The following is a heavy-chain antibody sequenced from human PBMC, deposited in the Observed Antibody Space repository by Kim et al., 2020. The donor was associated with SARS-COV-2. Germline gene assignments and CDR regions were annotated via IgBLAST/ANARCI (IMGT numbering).Heavy chain of an antibody. Sequence: ASVKVSCKASGYTFTGYYMHWVRQAPGQGLEWMGWINPNSGGTNYAQKFQGWVTMTRDTSISTAYMALSRLRSDDTAVYYCARDRSYYYGSGSYYNEYYFDYWGQGTLVTVSS. CDR1: GYTFTGYY. V-gene: IGHV1-2*04. CDR3: ARDRSYYYGSGSYYNEYYFDY. J-gene: IGHJ4*02. CDR2: INPNSGGT. D-gene: IGHD3-10*01.